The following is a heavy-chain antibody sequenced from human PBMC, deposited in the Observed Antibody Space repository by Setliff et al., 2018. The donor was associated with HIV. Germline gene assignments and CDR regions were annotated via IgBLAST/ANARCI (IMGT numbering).Heavy chain of an antibody. V-gene: IGHV4-4*09. CDR3: ARPIDNSGSLPDKNWFDT. D-gene: IGHD3-10*01. J-gene: IGHJ5*02. CDR1: GGSFSNYC. CDR2: IFTSGST. Sequence: SETLSLTCTVSGGSFSNYCWNWIRQSPGKGLEWIGYIFTSGSTHYNPSLQSRVTISIDPSKNQFSLGLSSVTAADTAVYYCARPIDNSGSLPDKNWFDTWGQGSLVTVSS.